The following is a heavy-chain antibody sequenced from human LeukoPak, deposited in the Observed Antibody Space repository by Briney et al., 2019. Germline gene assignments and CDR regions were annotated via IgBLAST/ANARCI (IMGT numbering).Heavy chain of an antibody. CDR1: GYSFTSYW. CDR2: IYPGDSDT. D-gene: IGHD1-26*01. V-gene: IGHV5-51*01. J-gene: IGHJ6*02. CDR3: ARLVGASPYYYYGMDV. Sequence: GESLKISCKGSGYSFTSYWISWVRQMPGKGLEWMGIIYPGDSDTRYSPSFQGQVTISADKSISTAYLQWSSLKASDTAMYYCARLVGASPYYYYGMDVWGQGTTVTVSS.